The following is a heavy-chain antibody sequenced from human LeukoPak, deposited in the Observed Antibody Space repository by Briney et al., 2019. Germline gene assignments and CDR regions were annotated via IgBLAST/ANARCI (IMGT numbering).Heavy chain of an antibody. V-gene: IGHV1-2*02. D-gene: IGHD1-7*01. CDR2: INPNSGGT. Sequence: ASVKVSCKTSGYTFTGYYVHWVRQAPGQGLEWMGWINPNSGGTNYAQKFQGRVTMTRDTSISTAYMELSRLRSDDTAVYYCAPTNRWNFYFDYWGQGTLVTVSS. CDR3: APTNRWNFYFDY. J-gene: IGHJ4*02. CDR1: GYTFTGYY.